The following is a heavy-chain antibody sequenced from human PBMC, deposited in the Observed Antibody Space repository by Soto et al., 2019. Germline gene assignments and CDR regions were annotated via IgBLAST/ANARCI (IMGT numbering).Heavy chain of an antibody. D-gene: IGHD1-26*01. V-gene: IGHV3-23*01. CDR2: ISGSGGST. CDR1: GFTFSSYA. CDR3: AKDLLDGSYFFDY. Sequence: GESLKISCAASGFTFSSYAMSWVRQAPGKGLEWVSAISGSGGSTYYADSVKGRFTISRDNSKNTLYLQMNSLRAEDTAVYYCAKDLLDGSYFFDYWGQGTLVTVSS. J-gene: IGHJ4*02.